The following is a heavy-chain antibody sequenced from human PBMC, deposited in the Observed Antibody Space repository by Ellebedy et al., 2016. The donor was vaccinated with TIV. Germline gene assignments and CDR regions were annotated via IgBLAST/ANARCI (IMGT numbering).Heavy chain of an antibody. J-gene: IGHJ4*02. D-gene: IGHD3-22*01. CDR1: GYTFTGYY. CDR3: ARDRYYYDSSGVPDY. CDR2: INPNSGGT. Sequence: ASVKVSCKASGYTFTGYYMHWVRQAPGQGLERMGWINPNSGGTNYAQKFQGRVTMTRDTSISTAYMELSRLRSDDTAVYYCARDRYYYDSSGVPDYWGQGTLVTVSS. V-gene: IGHV1-2*02.